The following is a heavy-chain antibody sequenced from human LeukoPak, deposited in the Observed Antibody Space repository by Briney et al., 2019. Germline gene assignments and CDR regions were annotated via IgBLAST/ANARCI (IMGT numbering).Heavy chain of an antibody. Sequence: PSETLSLTCAVYGGSFSGYYWSWIRQPPGKGLEWIGEINHSGSTNYNPSLKSRVTISVDTSKNQFSLKLSSVTAADTAAYYCARELYYDFWSGYTYYFDYWGQGTLVTVSS. CDR1: GGSFSGYY. CDR2: INHSGST. V-gene: IGHV4-34*01. D-gene: IGHD3-3*01. J-gene: IGHJ4*02. CDR3: ARELYYDFWSGYTYYFDY.